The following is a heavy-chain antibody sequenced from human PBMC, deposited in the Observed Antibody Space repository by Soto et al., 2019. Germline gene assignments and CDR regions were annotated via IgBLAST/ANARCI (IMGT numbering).Heavy chain of an antibody. Sequence: GGSLRLSCAASGFTFSSYAMSWVRQAPGKGLEWVSAISGSGGSTYYADSVKGRFTISRDNSKNTLYLQMNSLRAEDTAVYYCASAHSSSGRGYFDYWGQGTLVTVSS. CDR3: ASAHSSSGRGYFDY. J-gene: IGHJ4*02. D-gene: IGHD6-6*01. V-gene: IGHV3-23*01. CDR2: ISGSGGST. CDR1: GFTFSSYA.